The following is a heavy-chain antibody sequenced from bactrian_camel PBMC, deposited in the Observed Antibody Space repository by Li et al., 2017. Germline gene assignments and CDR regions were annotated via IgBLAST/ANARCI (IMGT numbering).Heavy chain of an antibody. CDR3: AADKNPRMTAIPDY. Sequence: HVQLVESGGGSVQAGGSLRLSCVVSGYIYSSICMAWFRQAPGKEREGVAAKDSVGMTVYRNSVKGRFTTSRDHAKNTLYLQMINLRPEDTAMYYCAADKNPRMTAIPDYWGQGTQVTVS. D-gene: IGHD3*01. V-gene: IGHV3S53*01. J-gene: IGHJ4*01. CDR2: KDSVGMT. CDR1: GYIYSSIC.